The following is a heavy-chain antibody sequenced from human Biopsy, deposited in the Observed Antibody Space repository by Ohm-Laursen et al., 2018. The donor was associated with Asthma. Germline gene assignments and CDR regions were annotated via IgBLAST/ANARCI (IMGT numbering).Heavy chain of an antibody. J-gene: IGHJ2*01. V-gene: IGHV4-39*01. CDR2: VFYSGIT. CDR3: ARHPNNGDYSYWYFDL. Sequence: GTLSLTCPISGFSMDTNSYFWGWIRQPPGKGLEWIGGVFYSGITYYNPSLESRVSMSVNTSNSHFFLEVTSVTAPDTAVYYCARHPNNGDYSYWYFDLWGRGTLVTVSS. D-gene: IGHD4-17*01. CDR1: GFSMDTNSYF.